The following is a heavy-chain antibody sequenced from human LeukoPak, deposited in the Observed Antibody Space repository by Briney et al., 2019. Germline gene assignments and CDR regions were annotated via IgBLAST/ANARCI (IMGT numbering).Heavy chain of an antibody. J-gene: IGHJ6*03. D-gene: IGHD6-13*01. Sequence: GGSLRLSCAASGFTFSSYSMNWVRQAPGKGLEWVSSISSSSSYIYYADSVKGRFTISRDNAKNSLYLQMNSLRAEGTAVYYCASHPNAAAGLYYYYYMDVWGKGTTVTVSS. CDR2: ISSSSSYI. CDR3: ASHPNAAAGLYYYYYMDV. V-gene: IGHV3-21*01. CDR1: GFTFSSYS.